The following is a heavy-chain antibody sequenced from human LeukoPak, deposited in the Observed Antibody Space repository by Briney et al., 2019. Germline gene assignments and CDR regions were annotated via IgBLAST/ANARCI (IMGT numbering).Heavy chain of an antibody. D-gene: IGHD3-10*01. CDR2: IIPIFGTA. J-gene: IGHJ4*02. CDR1: GGTFSSYA. CDR3: ARGGGVGYGSGSYYGDY. V-gene: IGHV1-69*13. Sequence: SVKVSCKASGGTFSSYAISWVRQAPGQGLEWMGGIIPIFGTANYAQKFQGRVTITADESTSTAYMELSSLRSEDTAVYYCARGGGVGYGSGSYYGDYWGQGTLVTVSS.